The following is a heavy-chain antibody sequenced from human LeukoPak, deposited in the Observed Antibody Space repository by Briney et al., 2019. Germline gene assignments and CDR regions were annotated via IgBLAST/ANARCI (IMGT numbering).Heavy chain of an antibody. CDR3: ARDVGGDYGMDV. V-gene: IGHV3-66*01. CDR2: IYSGGST. CDR1: GFTVSSNY. J-gene: IGHJ6*02. Sequence: PGGSLRLSCAASGFTVSSNYMSWVRQAPGKGLEWVSVIYSGGSTYYADSVKGRFTISRDNSKNTLHLQMNSLRAEDTAVYYCARDVGGDYGMDVWGQGTTVTVSS.